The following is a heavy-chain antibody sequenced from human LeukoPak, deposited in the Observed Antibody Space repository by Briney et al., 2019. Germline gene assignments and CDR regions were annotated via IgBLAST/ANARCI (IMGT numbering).Heavy chain of an antibody. D-gene: IGHD6-19*01. CDR2: INPNSGGT. Sequence: ASVKVSCKASGYTFTGYYMHWVRQAPGQGLEWMGWINPNSGGTNYAQKFQGWVTMTRDTSITTAYMELSSLRSDDTAIYYCACLYQWQVSYYSHGMDVWGQGTTVTVSS. V-gene: IGHV1-2*04. J-gene: IGHJ6*02. CDR1: GYTFTGYY. CDR3: ACLYQWQVSYYSHGMDV.